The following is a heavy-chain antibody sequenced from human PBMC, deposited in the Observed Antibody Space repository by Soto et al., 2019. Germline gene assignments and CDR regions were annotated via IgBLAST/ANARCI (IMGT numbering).Heavy chain of an antibody. Sequence: ASVKVSCKASGYTFTSYGISWVRQAPGQGLEWMGWISAYNGNTNYAQKLQGRVTMTTETSTSTAYMELRSLRSDDTAVYYCARDPSSGWYFDYWGQGTLVTVYS. CDR3: ARDPSSGWYFDY. CDR1: GYTFTSYG. J-gene: IGHJ4*02. CDR2: ISAYNGNT. V-gene: IGHV1-18*04. D-gene: IGHD6-19*01.